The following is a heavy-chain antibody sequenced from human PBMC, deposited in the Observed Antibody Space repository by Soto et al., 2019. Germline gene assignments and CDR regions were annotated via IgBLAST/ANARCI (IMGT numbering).Heavy chain of an antibody. CDR1: GGSISSSSYY. CDR3: ARTMTTVTTTFYYYGMDV. D-gene: IGHD4-17*01. Sequence: SETLSLTCTVSGGSISSSSYYWGWIRQPPGKGLEWIGSIYYSGSTYYNPSLKSRVTISVDTSKNQFSLKLSSVTAADTAVYYCARTMTTVTTTFYYYGMDVWGQGTTVTVS. CDR2: IYYSGST. J-gene: IGHJ6*02. V-gene: IGHV4-39*01.